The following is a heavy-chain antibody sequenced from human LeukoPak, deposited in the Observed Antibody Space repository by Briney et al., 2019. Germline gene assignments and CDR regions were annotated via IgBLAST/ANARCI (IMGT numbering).Heavy chain of an antibody. CDR1: GYTFTGYY. J-gene: IGHJ4*02. D-gene: IGHD6-13*01. CDR3: AGGKEYSSSWYDY. Sequence: GASVKVSCKASGYTFTGYYMHWVRQAPGQGLEWMGWINPNSGGTNYAQKFQGRVTMTRDTSISTAYMELSRLRSDDTAVYYCAGGKEYSSSWYDYWGQGTLVTVSS. V-gene: IGHV1-2*02. CDR2: INPNSGGT.